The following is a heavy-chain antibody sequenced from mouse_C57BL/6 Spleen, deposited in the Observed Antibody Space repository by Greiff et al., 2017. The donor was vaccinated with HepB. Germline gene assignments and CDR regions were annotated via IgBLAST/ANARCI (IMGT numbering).Heavy chain of an antibody. D-gene: IGHD3-2*02. J-gene: IGHJ4*01. CDR1: GFTFSDYY. Sequence: EVKLMESEGGLVQPGSSMKLSCTASGFTFSDYYMAWVRQVPEKGLEWVANINYDGSSTYYLDSLKSRFIISRDNAKNILYLQMSSLKSEDTATYYCAREGGAQWAMDYWGQGTSVTVSS. V-gene: IGHV5-16*01. CDR3: AREGGAQWAMDY. CDR2: INYDGSST.